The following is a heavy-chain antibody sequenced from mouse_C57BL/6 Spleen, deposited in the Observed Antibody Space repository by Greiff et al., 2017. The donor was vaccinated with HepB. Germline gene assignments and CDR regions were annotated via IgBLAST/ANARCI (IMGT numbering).Heavy chain of an antibody. Sequence: VQLQHSGPELVKPGASVKISCKASGYAFSSSWMNWVKQRPGKGLEWIGRIYPGDGDANYNGKFKGKATLTADKSSSTAYMQLSSLTSEDAAVYFCARSGYSNYVGYWGQGTTLTVSS. CDR2: IYPGDGDA. D-gene: IGHD2-5*01. CDR1: GYAFSSSW. J-gene: IGHJ2*01. V-gene: IGHV1-82*01. CDR3: ARSGYSNYVGY.